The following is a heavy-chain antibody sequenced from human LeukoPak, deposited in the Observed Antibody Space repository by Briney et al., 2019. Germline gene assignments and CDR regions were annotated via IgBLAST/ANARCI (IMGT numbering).Heavy chain of an antibody. CDR1: GFTFRRYW. V-gene: IGHV3-7*02. CDR2: IKQDGSEK. CDR3: VGLGENY. D-gene: IGHD3-10*01. Sequence: GGSLRLSCAASGFTFRRYWMSWARQASGKGLEWVANIKQDGSEKYYVDSVKGRFTISRGNAKNSLYLQMNSLRAEDTAVYYCVGLGENYWGQGTLVTVSS. J-gene: IGHJ4*02.